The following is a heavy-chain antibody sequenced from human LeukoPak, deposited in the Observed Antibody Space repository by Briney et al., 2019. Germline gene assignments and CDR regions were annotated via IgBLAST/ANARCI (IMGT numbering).Heavy chain of an antibody. CDR3: VKDIGGTTYFERWAFDF. CDR1: GFTFSSYE. J-gene: IGHJ4*02. V-gene: IGHV3-48*03. CDR2: ISSSGSTI. D-gene: IGHD2-15*01. Sequence: PGGSLRLSCAASGFTFSSYEMNWVRQAPGKGLEWGSYISSSGSTIYYADSVKGRFTISRDNSENTLSLQMINLRADDTAIYYCVKDIGGTTYFERWAFDFWGQGTLVTVSS.